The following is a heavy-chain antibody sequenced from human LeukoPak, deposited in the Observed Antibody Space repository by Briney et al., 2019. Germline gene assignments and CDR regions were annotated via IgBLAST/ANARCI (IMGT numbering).Heavy chain of an antibody. D-gene: IGHD2-2*01. CDR3: ARVSGCSSTSCYVPNFDY. CDR1: GGSISSGSYY. Sequence: PSQTLSLTCTVSGGSISSGSYYWSWIRQPAGKGLEWIGRIYTSGSTNYNPSLKSRVTISVDTSKNQFSLKLSSVTAADTAVYYCARVSGCSSTSCYVPNFDYWGQGTLVTVS. V-gene: IGHV4-61*02. CDR2: IYTSGST. J-gene: IGHJ4*02.